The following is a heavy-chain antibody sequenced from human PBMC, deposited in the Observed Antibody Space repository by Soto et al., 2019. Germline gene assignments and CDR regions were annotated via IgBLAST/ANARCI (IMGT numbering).Heavy chain of an antibody. J-gene: IGHJ6*02. CDR3: ARVYSGYDHYYYYYGMDV. D-gene: IGHD5-12*01. Sequence: PSETLSLTCAVSGYSISSSNWWGWIRQPPGKGLEWIGYIYYSGTTYYNPSLKSRVTMSVDTSKNQFSLKLSSVTAADTAVYYCARVYSGYDHYYYYYGMDVWGQGTTVTISS. CDR2: IYYSGTT. V-gene: IGHV4-28*01. CDR1: GYSISSSNW.